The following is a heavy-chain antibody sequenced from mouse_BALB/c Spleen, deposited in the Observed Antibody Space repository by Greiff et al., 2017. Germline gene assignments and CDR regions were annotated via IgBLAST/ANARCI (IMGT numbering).Heavy chain of an antibody. J-gene: IGHJ4*01. CDR1: GFSLTSYG. D-gene: IGHD2-4*01. V-gene: IGHV2-2*02. Sequence: VQLKESGPGLVQPSQSLSITCTVSGFSLTSYGVHWVRQSPGKGLEWLGVIWSGGSTDYNAAFISRLSISKDNSKSQVFFKMNSLQANDTAIYYCARERGSMITATTYAMDYWGQGTSVTVSS. CDR3: ARERGSMITATTYAMDY. CDR2: IWSGGST.